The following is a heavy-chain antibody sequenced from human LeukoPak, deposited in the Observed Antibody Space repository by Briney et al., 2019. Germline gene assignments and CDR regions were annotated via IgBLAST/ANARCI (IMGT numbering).Heavy chain of an antibody. V-gene: IGHV3-21*01. Sequence: GSLRLSCAASEFTFSIYSMNWVRQAPGKGLEWVSSISSSSSYIYYADSVKGRFTISRDNAKNSLYLQMNSLRAEDTAVYYCARRTYCGGDCYSVGAFDTWGQGTMVTVSS. CDR3: ARRTYCGGDCYSVGAFDT. CDR1: EFTFSIYS. J-gene: IGHJ3*02. D-gene: IGHD2-21*02. CDR2: ISSSSSYI.